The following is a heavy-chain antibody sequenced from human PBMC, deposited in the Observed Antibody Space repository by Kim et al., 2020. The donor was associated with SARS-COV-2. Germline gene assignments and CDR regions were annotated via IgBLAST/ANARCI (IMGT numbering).Heavy chain of an antibody. V-gene: IGHV3-7*03. J-gene: IGHJ3*02. CDR3: AREPAAYYFDNAFHI. D-gene: IGHD3-9*01. CDR2: IKQDGSER. CDR1: GFVFKTYW. Sequence: GGSLRLSCAASGFVFKTYWMSWVRQAPGKGLEWVANIKQDGSERYYVDSVKGRFTISRDNAKNSLYLQMSSLRAEDTAVHYCAREPAAYYFDNAFHIWG.